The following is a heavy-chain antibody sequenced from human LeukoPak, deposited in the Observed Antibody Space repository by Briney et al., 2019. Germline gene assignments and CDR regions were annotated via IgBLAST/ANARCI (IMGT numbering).Heavy chain of an antibody. D-gene: IGHD1-14*01. Sequence: GGSLRLSCAASGFTFSSYGMHWVRQAPGKGLEWVAFIRYDGSNKYYADSVKGRFTISRDNSKNTLYLQMNSLGAEDTAVYYCARDRGNQRGYYFYYMDVWGKGTTVTVSS. CDR1: GFTFSSYG. CDR3: ARDRGNQRGYYFYYMDV. CDR2: IRYDGSNK. J-gene: IGHJ6*03. V-gene: IGHV3-30*02.